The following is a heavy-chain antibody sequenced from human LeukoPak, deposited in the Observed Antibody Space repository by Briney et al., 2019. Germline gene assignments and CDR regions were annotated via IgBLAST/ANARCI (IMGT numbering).Heavy chain of an antibody. CDR1: GFTFSSYS. D-gene: IGHD5-12*01. V-gene: IGHV3-21*01. CDR3: GWMNRGHDAFDI. J-gene: IGHJ3*02. CDR2: ISSSSSYI. Sequence: PGGSLRLSCAASGFTFSSYSMNWVRQAPGKGLEWVSSISSSSSYIYYADSVKGRFTISRDNAKNSLYLQMNSLRAEDTAVYYCGWMNRGHDAFDIWGQGTMVTVSS.